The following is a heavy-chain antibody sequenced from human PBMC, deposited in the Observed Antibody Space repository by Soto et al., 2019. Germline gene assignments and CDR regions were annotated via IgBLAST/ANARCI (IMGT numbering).Heavy chain of an antibody. CDR2: MNPNSGNT. D-gene: IGHD6-13*01. CDR3: ARGIHSSSWSYYYYYGMDV. CDR1: GYTFTSYD. V-gene: IGHV1-8*01. J-gene: IGHJ6*02. Sequence: QVQLVQSGAEVKKPGASVKVSCKASGYTFTSYDINWVRHATGQGLEWMGWMNPNSGNTGYAQKFQGRVTMTRNTSISTAYMELSSLRSEDTAVYYCARGIHSSSWSYYYYYGMDVWGQGTTVTVSS.